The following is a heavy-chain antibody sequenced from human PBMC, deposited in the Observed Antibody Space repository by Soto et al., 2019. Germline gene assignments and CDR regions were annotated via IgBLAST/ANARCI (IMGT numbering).Heavy chain of an antibody. CDR3: VSDRGYGHASVPYS. CDR1: GFTFTSYG. V-gene: IGHV3-30*03. CDR2: ISYDGGLQ. Sequence: QAHLVESGGGVVQPGRSLRLSCGASGFTFTSYGMHWVRQAPGTRLERVAVISYDGGLQHYADSVKGRFTISRDNSKNMVLLQMTSLRAEDTAVYYCVSDRGYGHASVPYSWGQGTLVSVSS. J-gene: IGHJ4*02. D-gene: IGHD5-18*01.